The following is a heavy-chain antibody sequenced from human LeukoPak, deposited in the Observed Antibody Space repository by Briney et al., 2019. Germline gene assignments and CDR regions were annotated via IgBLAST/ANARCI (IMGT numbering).Heavy chain of an antibody. CDR2: VYTSGNT. D-gene: IGHD3-9*01. CDR3: ARTLTPGNWFDP. Sequence: SETLSLTCTVSGGSISSYYWSWIRQLAGKGLEWIGRVYTSGNTNYNPSLKSRVTMSVDTSKNQFSLKVTSVTAADTAVYYCARTLTPGNWFDPWGQGTLVTVSS. J-gene: IGHJ5*02. V-gene: IGHV4-4*07. CDR1: GGSISSYY.